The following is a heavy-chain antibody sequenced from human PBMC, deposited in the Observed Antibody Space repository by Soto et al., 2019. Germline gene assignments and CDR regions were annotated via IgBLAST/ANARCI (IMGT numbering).Heavy chain of an antibody. J-gene: IGHJ5*02. CDR2: IYYSGST. CDR3: ARHRGNEEDCSSTSCWINWFDP. V-gene: IGHV4-39*01. D-gene: IGHD2-2*01. CDR1: GGSISSSSYY. Sequence: SETLSLTCTVSGGSISSSSYYWGWIRQPPGKGLEWIGSIYYSGSTYYNPSLKSRVTISVDTSKNQFSLKLSSVTAADTAVYYCARHRGNEEDCSSTSCWINWFDPWGQGTLVTVSS.